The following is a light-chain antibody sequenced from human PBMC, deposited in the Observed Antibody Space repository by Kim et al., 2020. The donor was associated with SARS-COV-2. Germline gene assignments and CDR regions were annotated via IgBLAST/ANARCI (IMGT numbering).Light chain of an antibody. Sequence: PAATLTCTGNCNHVGDQGAALRQQHQGPPPKLLSYRDNYRPSGISERFSAFRSGNTASLTISGLQPEDEADYYCSAWDSSLSVWVFGGGTKLTVL. V-gene: IGLV10-54*04. CDR3: SAWDSSLSVWV. J-gene: IGLJ3*02. CDR2: RDN. CDR1: CNHVGDQG.